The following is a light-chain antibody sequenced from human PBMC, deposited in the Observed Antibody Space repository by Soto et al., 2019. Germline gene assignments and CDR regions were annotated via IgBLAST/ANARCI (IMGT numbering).Light chain of an antibody. CDR1: SSDIGAGYD. CDR2: GNS. V-gene: IGLV1-40*01. CDR3: QSYDSSLSAHNYV. Sequence: SVLTQPPSVSGAPGERGTISWTGSSSDIGAGYDVHWYQQLPGTAPKLLIYGNSNRPSGVTDRFSGSKSGTSASLAITGLQAEDEADYYCQSYDSSLSAHNYVFGTRTKVTVL. J-gene: IGLJ1*01.